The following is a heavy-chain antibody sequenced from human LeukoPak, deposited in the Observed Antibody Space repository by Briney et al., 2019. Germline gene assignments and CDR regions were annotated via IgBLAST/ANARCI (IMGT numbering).Heavy chain of an antibody. J-gene: IGHJ6*03. CDR1: GFIFSSYG. V-gene: IGHV3-30*02. D-gene: IGHD3-3*01. CDR3: ASHSITIFGVVIMPYYYYMDV. CDR2: IRYDGSNK. Sequence: GGSLRLSCAASGFIFSSYGMHWVRQAPGKGLEWVTFIRYDGSNKYYADSVKGRFTISRDNSKNTLYLQMNSLRAEDTAVYYCASHSITIFGVVIMPYYYYMDVWGKGTTVTVSS.